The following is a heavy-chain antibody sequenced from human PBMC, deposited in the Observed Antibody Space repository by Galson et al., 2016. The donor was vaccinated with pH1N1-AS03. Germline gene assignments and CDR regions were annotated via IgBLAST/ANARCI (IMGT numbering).Heavy chain of an antibody. J-gene: IGHJ3*01. CDR3: ARGISGGSTGWRGAFDL. Sequence: SLRLPCAASGLTVYNNYMAWLRQAPGRGLEWVSIIYSAGTTFYVDSVKGRFTISRDNSKNTLYLQMDSLRAEDTAIYYCARGISGGSTGWRGAFDLWGQGTMATVSS. D-gene: IGHD6-19*01. V-gene: IGHV3-53*01. CDR1: GLTVYNNY. CDR2: IYSAGTT.